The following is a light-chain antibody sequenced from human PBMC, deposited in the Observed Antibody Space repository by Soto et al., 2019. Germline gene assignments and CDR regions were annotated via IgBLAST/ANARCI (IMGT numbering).Light chain of an antibody. CDR2: KAS. V-gene: IGKV1-5*03. CDR3: QQYDRYPVT. Sequence: DSQMTQSPSTLAASVGDRVTITCRASQSISSWLAWYQQKPGKAPKLLIYKASHLQSGVPSRFSGSGSGTEFTLTISSLQPEDFATYYCQQYDRYPVTFGGGTKVEVK. CDR1: QSISSW. J-gene: IGKJ4*01.